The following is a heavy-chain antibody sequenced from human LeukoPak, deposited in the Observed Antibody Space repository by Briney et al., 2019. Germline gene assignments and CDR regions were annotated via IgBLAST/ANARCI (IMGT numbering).Heavy chain of an antibody. CDR2: IKSKTDGGTT. V-gene: IGHV3-15*01. Sequence: GGSLRLSCAASGVTFSNAWMSWVRQAPGKGLEWVGRIKSKTDGGTTDYAAPVKGRFTISRDDSKNTLYLQMNSLKTEDTAVYYCTTEGGPYRGGDCYFFDYWGQGTLVTVSS. J-gene: IGHJ4*02. D-gene: IGHD2-21*02. CDR3: TTEGGPYRGGDCYFFDY. CDR1: GVTFSNAW.